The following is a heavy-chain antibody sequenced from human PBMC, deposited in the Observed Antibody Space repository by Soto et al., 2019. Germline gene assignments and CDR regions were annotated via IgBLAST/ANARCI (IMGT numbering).Heavy chain of an antibody. V-gene: IGHV4-34*01. Sequence: SETLSLTCAVYGGSFSGYYWSWIRKTPGKGLEWIGEINHSGSTNYNPSLKSRVTISVDTSKNQFSLKLSSVTAADTAVYYCARESSSWGRFYYYYYMDVWGKGTTVTVSS. J-gene: IGHJ6*03. CDR2: INHSGST. D-gene: IGHD6-6*01. CDR1: GGSFSGYY. CDR3: ARESSSWGRFYYYYYMDV.